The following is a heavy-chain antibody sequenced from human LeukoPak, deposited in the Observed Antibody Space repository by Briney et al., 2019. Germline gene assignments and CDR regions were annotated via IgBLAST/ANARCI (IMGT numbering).Heavy chain of an antibody. Sequence: ASVKVSCRASGYTFTSYYMHWVRQAPGQGLEWMGIINPSGGSTSYAQKFQGRVTTTRDMSTSTVYMELSGLRSEDTAVYYCARGTWDYYDSSGRYDYWGQGTLVTVSS. CDR3: ARGTWDYYDSSGRYDY. D-gene: IGHD3-22*01. CDR2: INPSGGST. CDR1: GYTFTSYY. J-gene: IGHJ4*02. V-gene: IGHV1-46*01.